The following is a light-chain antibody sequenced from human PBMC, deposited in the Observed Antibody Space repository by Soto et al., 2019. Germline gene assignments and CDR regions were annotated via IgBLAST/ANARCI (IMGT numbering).Light chain of an antibody. J-gene: IGKJ4*01. CDR3: QQRSDWPLT. Sequence: DIVLTQSPATLSLSPGERATLSCRASQSVSHYLAWYQQKPGQAPRLLIYDAFNRATGIPVRFSGSGSGTDFTLTISSLEPEDFARYYCQQRSDWPLTFGGGTKVEIK. V-gene: IGKV3-11*01. CDR2: DAF. CDR1: QSVSHY.